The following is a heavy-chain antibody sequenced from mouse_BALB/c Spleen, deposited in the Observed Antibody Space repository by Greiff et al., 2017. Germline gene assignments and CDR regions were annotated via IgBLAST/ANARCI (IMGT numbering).Heavy chain of an antibody. CDR2: IRLKSNNYAT. CDR3: TRIITTALYYAMDY. J-gene: IGHJ4*01. V-gene: IGHV6-6*02. D-gene: IGHD1-2*01. CDR1: GFTFSNYW. Sequence: EVQLVESGGGLVQPGGSMKLSCVASGFTFSNYWMNWVRQSPEKGLEWVAEIRLKSNNYATHYAESVKGRFTISRDDSKSSVYLQMNNLRAEDTGIYYCTRIITTALYYAMDYWGQGTSVTVSS.